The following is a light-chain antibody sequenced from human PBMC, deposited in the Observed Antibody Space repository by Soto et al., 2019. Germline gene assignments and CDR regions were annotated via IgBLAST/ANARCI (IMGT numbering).Light chain of an antibody. CDR1: SSDVGNYKY. V-gene: IGLV2-8*01. J-gene: IGLJ3*02. Sequence: QSVLTQSPSASGSPGQSVTISCTGTSSDVGNYKYVSWYQQHPGKAPKLMIYEVSKRPPGVPDRFSGSKSGNTASLTVSGLQVEDEADYYCSSYAGSNLWVFGGGTKLTVL. CDR3: SSYAGSNLWV. CDR2: EVS.